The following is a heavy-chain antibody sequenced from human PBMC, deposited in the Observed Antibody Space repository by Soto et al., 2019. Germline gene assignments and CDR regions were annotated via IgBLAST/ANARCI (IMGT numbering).Heavy chain of an antibody. V-gene: IGHV4-31*03. D-gene: IGHD2-8*02. Sequence: SETLALTCTVSGGSVSSGGYYWSWIRQHPGTGLEWIGYIYYSGTTYFNPSLKSRASISLDTSKNEFSLKLTSVTAADTAVYYCARRALPQCRNGACHKDVVWEDWGQGALVTV. CDR2: IYYSGTT. J-gene: IGHJ4*02. CDR3: ARRALPQCRNGACHKDVVWED. CDR1: GGSVSSGGYY.